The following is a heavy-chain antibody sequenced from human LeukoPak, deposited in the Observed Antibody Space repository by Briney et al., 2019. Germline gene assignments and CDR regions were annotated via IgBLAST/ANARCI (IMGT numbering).Heavy chain of an antibody. Sequence: GESLKISCKGSGSRFTSYWIGWVRQLPGKGLEWMGIIYPDDSDTRYSPSFQGQVTISADKSISTAYLQWSSLKASDTAMHYCAIGGDSTTSCYRCFNYWGQGTLVTVSS. V-gene: IGHV5-51*01. J-gene: IGHJ4*02. CDR2: IYPDDSDT. CDR3: AIGGDSTTSCYRCFNY. CDR1: GSRFTSYW. D-gene: IGHD2-2*02.